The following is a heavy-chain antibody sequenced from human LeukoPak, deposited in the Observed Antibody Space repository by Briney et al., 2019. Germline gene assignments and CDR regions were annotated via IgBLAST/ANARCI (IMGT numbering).Heavy chain of an antibody. V-gene: IGHV3-33*01. CDR2: IWYDGSNK. J-gene: IGHJ4*02. CDR1: GFTFSSYG. CDR3: ARGAATGPTLGLDY. Sequence: AGGSLRLSCAASGFTFSSYGMHWVRQAPGKGLEWVAVIWYDGSNKYYADSVKGRFTISRDISKNTVYLQMYSLRAEDTAVYYCARGAATGPTLGLDYWGQGTLVTVSS. D-gene: IGHD6-13*01.